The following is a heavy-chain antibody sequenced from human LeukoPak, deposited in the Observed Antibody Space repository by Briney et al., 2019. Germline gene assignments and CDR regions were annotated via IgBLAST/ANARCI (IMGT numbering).Heavy chain of an antibody. Sequence: GASVKVSCKASGYTFTSYGISWVRQAPGQGLEWMGWINTNTGNPTYAQGFTGRFVFSLDTSVSTAYLQISSLKAEDTAVYYCARDPDYYGSGSYSPFDYWGQGTLVTVSS. V-gene: IGHV7-4-1*02. CDR1: GYTFTSYG. D-gene: IGHD3-10*01. J-gene: IGHJ4*02. CDR3: ARDPDYYGSGSYSPFDY. CDR2: INTNTGNP.